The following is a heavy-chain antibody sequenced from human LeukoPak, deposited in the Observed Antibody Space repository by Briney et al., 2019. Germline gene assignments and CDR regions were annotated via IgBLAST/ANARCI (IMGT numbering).Heavy chain of an antibody. CDR1: GYTFTIYA. J-gene: IGHJ6*03. V-gene: IGHV1-3*03. Sequence: ASVKVSCKASGYTFTIYAMHWVRQAPGQRLEWMGWINAGNGNTKYSQEFQGRVTITRDTSASTAYMELSSLRSEDMAVYYCARDTRDGYNPGGYYYYYMDVWGKGTTVTVSS. D-gene: IGHD5-24*01. CDR2: INAGNGNT. CDR3: ARDTRDGYNPGGYYYYYMDV.